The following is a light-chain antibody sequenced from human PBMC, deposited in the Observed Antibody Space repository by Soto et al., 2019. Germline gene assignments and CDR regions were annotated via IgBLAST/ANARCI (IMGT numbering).Light chain of an antibody. V-gene: IGKV1-39*01. CDR3: QQSYNTPLT. CDR1: QSISSY. CDR2: VTS. J-gene: IGKJ4*01. Sequence: DIQMTQSPSSLSASVGDRVTITCRASQSISSYLHWYQQKPGRAPKLLISVTSSLQSGVPSRFSGSASGTDFTLIISSLQPEDFATYYCQQSYNTPLTFGAGPKVDIK.